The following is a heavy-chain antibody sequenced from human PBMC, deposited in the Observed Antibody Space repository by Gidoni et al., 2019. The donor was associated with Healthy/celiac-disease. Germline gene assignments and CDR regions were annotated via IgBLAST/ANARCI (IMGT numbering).Heavy chain of an antibody. CDR1: GDSISKLTC. D-gene: IGHD6-19*01. CDR3: ARGGIAVAGTYY. CDR2: NGEAVKTHT. V-gene: IGHV4-4*02. J-gene: IGHJ4*02. Sequence: QVQLQESGPGLVKPSGTLSLTCAVSGDSISKLTCLVTDLTTYDSVTISWTRQNGEAVKTHTNYNPSLKSRVTISVDKSKNQFSLKLSSVTAADTAVYYCARGGIAVAGTYYWGQGTLVTVSS.